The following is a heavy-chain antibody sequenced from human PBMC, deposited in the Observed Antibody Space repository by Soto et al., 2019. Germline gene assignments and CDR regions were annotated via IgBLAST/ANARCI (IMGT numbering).Heavy chain of an antibody. J-gene: IGHJ6*02. D-gene: IGHD3-10*02. CDR3: ARILTLNKHVRGGNYYGMDV. CDR2: ISAYNGNT. CDR1: GYTFTSSG. Sequence: QVQLVQSGAEVKKPGASVKVSCKASGYTFTSSGISWVRQAPGQGLEWMGWISAYNGNTNYAQKLQGRVTMTTDTSTSTAYMELRSMRSDDTAVYYCARILTLNKHVRGGNYYGMDVWGQGTTVTVSS. V-gene: IGHV1-18*01.